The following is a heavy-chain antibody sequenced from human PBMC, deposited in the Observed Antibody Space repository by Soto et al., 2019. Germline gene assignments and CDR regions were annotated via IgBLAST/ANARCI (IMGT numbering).Heavy chain of an antibody. CDR2: MDPNSGNT. D-gene: IGHD3-10*01. CDR3: ARGSYSNYWQQLYSYNAMDV. J-gene: IGHJ6*02. Sequence: GASVKVSCKASGYTFTSYDINWVRQATGQGLEWMGWMDPNSGNTVYAQKLQGRVTMTRNTSITTAYMELSSLRSEDTAVYYCARGSYSNYWQQLYSYNAMDVWGQGTTVTVSS. CDR1: GYTFTSYD. V-gene: IGHV1-8*01.